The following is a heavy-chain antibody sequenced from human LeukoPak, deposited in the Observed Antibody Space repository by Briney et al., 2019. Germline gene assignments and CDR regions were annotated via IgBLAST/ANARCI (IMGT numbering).Heavy chain of an antibody. CDR3: ARKRPSYHQNNWFYR. V-gene: IGHV4-34*01. D-gene: IGHD1-1*01. Sequence: SESLSLTCAVYGGSFSGYYWSWIRQPPGKGLEWIGEINHSGSTNYNPSLKTRVTISVDTSKNQFSLKLSSVTAADTAVYYCARKRPSYHQNNWFYRWGEGTLVTASS. CDR2: INHSGST. CDR1: GGSFSGYY. J-gene: IGHJ5*02.